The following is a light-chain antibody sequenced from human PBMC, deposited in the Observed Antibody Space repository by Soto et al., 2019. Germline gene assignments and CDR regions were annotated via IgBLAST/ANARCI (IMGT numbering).Light chain of an antibody. CDR3: CSYVGSDTYVI. Sequence: QSALTQPVSVSGSPGQSITISCTGTSSDIGGYILVSWYQQEPGKAPKLMIYEGSKRPSGVSNRFSGSKSGNTASLTISGLQAEDEAHYYCCSYVGSDTYVIFGGGTKVTVL. CDR1: SSDIGGYIL. CDR2: EGS. J-gene: IGLJ2*01. V-gene: IGLV2-23*01.